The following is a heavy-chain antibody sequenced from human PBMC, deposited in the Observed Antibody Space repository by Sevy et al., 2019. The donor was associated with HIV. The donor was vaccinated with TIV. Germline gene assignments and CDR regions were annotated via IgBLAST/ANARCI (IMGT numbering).Heavy chain of an antibody. Sequence: GGSLRLSCAGAGFTFSNSNMNWVRQAPGKGLQWVSSITSESGYIYYADSVKGRFIISRDNAKNSVYLQMNSLRAEDTAVYYCARPYRTDPFYYSGSGGYYYPSYFDYWGQGTLVTVSS. CDR1: GFTFSNSN. V-gene: IGHV3-21*01. J-gene: IGHJ4*02. CDR3: ARPYRTDPFYYSGSGGYYYPSYFDY. CDR2: ITSESGYI. D-gene: IGHD3-22*01.